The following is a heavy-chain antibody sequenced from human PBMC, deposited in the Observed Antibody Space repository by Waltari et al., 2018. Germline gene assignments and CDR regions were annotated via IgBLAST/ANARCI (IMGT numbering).Heavy chain of an antibody. CDR2: VYYPGRT. V-gene: IGHV4-59*01. CDR1: GGSISSYY. D-gene: IGHD3-3*01. J-gene: IGHJ3*02. Sequence: QVQLLESGPGLVTPSETLSLTCTLSGGSISSYYWSWIRQPPGKGLEWIGYVYYPGRTNCNPSLKSRVSISVDSSKNQFSLELASVTAADTAVYYCARETADFWSGYCPHFDIWGQGTMVTVSS. CDR3: ARETADFWSGYCPHFDI.